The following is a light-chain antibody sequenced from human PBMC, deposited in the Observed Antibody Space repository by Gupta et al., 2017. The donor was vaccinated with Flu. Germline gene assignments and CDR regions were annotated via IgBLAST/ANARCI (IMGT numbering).Light chain of an antibody. Sequence: SITSSCTATSSEVGDYDYVSWYQQHPGQAPKLILYEVKNRPSGISDRVSGSKSGKTASLTISGLQAEDEAHYFCSSYTRIDTVVFGGGTKLTVL. V-gene: IGLV2-14*01. CDR2: EVK. CDR3: SSYTRIDTVV. J-gene: IGLJ3*02. CDR1: SSEVGDYDY.